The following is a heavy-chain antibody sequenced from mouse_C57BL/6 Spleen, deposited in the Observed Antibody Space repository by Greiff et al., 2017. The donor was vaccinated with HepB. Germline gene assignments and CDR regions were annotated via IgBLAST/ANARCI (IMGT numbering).Heavy chain of an antibody. V-gene: IGHV1-80*01. D-gene: IGHD1-1*01. J-gene: IGHJ4*01. CDR1: GYAFSSYW. CDR2: IYPGDGDT. CDR3: AREGYYGSHYAMDY. Sequence: QVQLKESGAELVKPGASVKISCKASGYAFSSYWMNWVKQRPGKGLEWIGQIYPGDGDTNYNGKFKGKATLTADKSSSTAYMQLSSLTSEDSAVYFCAREGYYGSHYAMDYWGQGTSVTVSS.